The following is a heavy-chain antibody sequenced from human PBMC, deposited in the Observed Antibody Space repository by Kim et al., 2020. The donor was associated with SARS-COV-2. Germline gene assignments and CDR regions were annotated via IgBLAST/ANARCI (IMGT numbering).Heavy chain of an antibody. V-gene: IGHV1-3*01. D-gene: IGHD6-19*01. CDR3: ARALIAVAGYFDY. J-gene: IGHJ4*02. Sequence: YSQKFQGRVTITRDTSASTAYMELSSLRSEDTAVYYCARALIAVAGYFDYWGQGTLVTVSS.